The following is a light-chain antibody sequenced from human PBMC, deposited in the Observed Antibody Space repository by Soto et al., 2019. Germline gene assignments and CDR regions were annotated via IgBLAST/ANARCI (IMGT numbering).Light chain of an antibody. V-gene: IGKV1-39*01. J-gene: IGKJ1*01. CDR2: GAS. CDR1: QSIASR. CDR3: QQTDTIPRT. Sequence: DIQMIQSPSSLSASVGDRVTITCRASQSIASRLNWYQQKPGSAPKLLIYGASTLESGVPSRFSGRGSGTDFTLTVSSLQLEDFATYYCQQTDTIPRTFGQGTKVDVK.